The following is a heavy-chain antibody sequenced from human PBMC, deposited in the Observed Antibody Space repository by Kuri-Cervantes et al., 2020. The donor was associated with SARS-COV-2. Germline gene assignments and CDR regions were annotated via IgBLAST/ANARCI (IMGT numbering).Heavy chain of an antibody. V-gene: IGHV3-15*07. Sequence: GESLKISCAASGFTFNNAWMNWVRQAPGKGLEWVGHIYSQSHGGTTDYAAPVKGRFIISRDDSRNTVHLQMISLKIEDTGFYYCATDLVSYGYYVDYWGQGTLVTVSS. CDR3: ATDLVSYGYYVDY. J-gene: IGHJ4*02. CDR1: GFTFNNAW. D-gene: IGHD3-16*01. CDR2: IYSQSHGGTT.